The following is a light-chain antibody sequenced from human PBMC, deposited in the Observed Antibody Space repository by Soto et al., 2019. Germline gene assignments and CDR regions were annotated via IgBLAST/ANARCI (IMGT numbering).Light chain of an antibody. V-gene: IGKV3-15*01. CDR1: QSVSSN. CDR3: QKYNLWPWT. Sequence: EIVMTQSPATLSVSPGERATLSCRASQSVSSNLAWYQQKPGQAPRLLIYGASTRATGIPARFSGSGSGTEFTLTITSLQSVDFVVYHPQKYNLWPWTFRHGT. CDR2: GAS. J-gene: IGKJ1*01.